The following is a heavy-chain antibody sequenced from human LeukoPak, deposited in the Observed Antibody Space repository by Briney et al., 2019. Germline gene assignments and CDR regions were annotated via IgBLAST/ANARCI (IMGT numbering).Heavy chain of an antibody. CDR3: TKADYSSSWYERDYFDH. Sequence: GGSLRLSCAVSGFTFDDYTMHWVRQAPGKGLEWVSGIGWNSGSVGYADSVKGRFTISRDNAENTQYLQMNSLRAEDTALYYCTKADYSSSWYERDYFDHWGQGTLVTVSS. J-gene: IGHJ4*02. CDR1: GFTFDDYT. V-gene: IGHV3-9*01. CDR2: IGWNSGSV. D-gene: IGHD6-13*01.